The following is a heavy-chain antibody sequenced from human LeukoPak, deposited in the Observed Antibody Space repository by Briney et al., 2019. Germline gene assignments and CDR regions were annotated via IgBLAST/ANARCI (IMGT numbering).Heavy chain of an antibody. Sequence: KPGGSLRLSCAASGFTFSDYYVSWIRQAPGKGLEWVSYISSSGSTIYYADSVKGRFTISRDNAKNSLYLQMNSLRAEDTAVYYCARVGDYYYYYYMDVWGKGTTVTVSS. V-gene: IGHV3-11*01. CDR2: ISSSGSTI. CDR3: ARVGDYYYYYYMDV. CDR1: GFTFSDYY. D-gene: IGHD3-16*01. J-gene: IGHJ6*03.